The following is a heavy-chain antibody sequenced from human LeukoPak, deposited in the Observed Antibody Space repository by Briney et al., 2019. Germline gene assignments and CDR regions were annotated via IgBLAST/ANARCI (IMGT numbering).Heavy chain of an antibody. CDR1: GGTFSSYA. Sequence: SVKVSCKASGGTFSSYAISWVRQAPGQGLEWMGGIISILGTANYAQKFQGRVTITADESTSTAYMELSSLRAEDTAVYYCAKDFTLLEWLGSGYFDYWGQGTLVTVSS. J-gene: IGHJ4*02. CDR2: IISILGTA. V-gene: IGHV1-69*13. D-gene: IGHD3-3*01. CDR3: AKDFTLLEWLGSGYFDY.